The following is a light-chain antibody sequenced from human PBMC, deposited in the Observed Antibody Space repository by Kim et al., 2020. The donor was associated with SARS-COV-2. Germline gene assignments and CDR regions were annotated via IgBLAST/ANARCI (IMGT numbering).Light chain of an antibody. CDR3: ATWDDSLNVVV. V-gene: IGLV1-44*01. Sequence: GQRVTISCSGSPSNVASNAVNWYQQLPGTAPKLIVYKSDRRPSEVPDRFSASKSGTSTSLAINGLQSEDEADYYCATWDDSLNVVVFGGGTQLTVL. CDR2: KSD. J-gene: IGLJ2*01. CDR1: PSNVASNA.